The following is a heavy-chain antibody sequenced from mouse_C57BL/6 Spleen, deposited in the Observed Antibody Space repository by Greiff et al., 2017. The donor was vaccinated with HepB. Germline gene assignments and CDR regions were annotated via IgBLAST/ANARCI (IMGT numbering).Heavy chain of an antibody. J-gene: IGHJ4*01. Sequence: QVQLKQSGAELARPGASVKLSCKASGYTFTSYGISWVKQRTGQGLEWIGEIYPRSGNTYYNEKFKGKATLTADKSSSTAYMELRSLTSEDSAVYFCARSVYYDYDGGAMDYWGQGTSVTVSS. CDR2: IYPRSGNT. CDR1: GYTFTSYG. V-gene: IGHV1-81*01. D-gene: IGHD2-4*01. CDR3: ARSVYYDYDGGAMDY.